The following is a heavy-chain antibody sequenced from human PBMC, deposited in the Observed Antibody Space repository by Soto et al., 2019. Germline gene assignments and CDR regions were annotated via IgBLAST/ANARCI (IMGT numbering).Heavy chain of an antibody. Sequence: GESLKISCKGSGYSFTSYWIGWVRQMPGKGLEWMGIIYPGDSDTRYSPSFQGQVTISADKSISTAYLQWSSLKASDTAMYYCARHPIAAAATYYFYYWGQGTLVTLSS. CDR2: IYPGDSDT. D-gene: IGHD6-13*01. CDR3: ARHPIAAAATYYFYY. CDR1: GYSFTSYW. V-gene: IGHV5-51*01. J-gene: IGHJ4*02.